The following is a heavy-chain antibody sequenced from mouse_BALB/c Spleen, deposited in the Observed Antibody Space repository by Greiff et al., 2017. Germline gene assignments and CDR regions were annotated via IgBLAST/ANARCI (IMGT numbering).Heavy chain of an antibody. J-gene: IGHJ2*01. CDR2: IYPGNSDT. V-gene: IGHV1-5*01. Sequence: VQLQQSGTVLARPGASVKMSCKASGYSFTSYWMHWVKQRPGQGLEWIGAIYPGNSDTSYNQKFKGKAKLTAVTSASTAYMELSSLTNEDSAVYYCTRSCGNYVYFDYWGQGTTLTVSS. CDR3: TRSCGNYVYFDY. D-gene: IGHD2-1*01. CDR1: GYSFTSYW.